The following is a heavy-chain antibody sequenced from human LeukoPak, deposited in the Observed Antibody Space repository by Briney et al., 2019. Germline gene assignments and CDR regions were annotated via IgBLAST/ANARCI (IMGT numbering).Heavy chain of an antibody. V-gene: IGHV3-23*01. D-gene: IGHD6-13*01. CDR3: ARDLGIAAAGTVYYYYYGMDV. CDR1: GFTFSSYA. CDR2: ISGSGGST. Sequence: QTGGSLRLSCAASGFTFSSYAMSWVRQAPGKGLEWVSAISGSGGSTYYADSVKGRFTISRDNSKNTLYLQMNSLRAEDTAVYYCARDLGIAAAGTVYYYYYGMDVWGQGTTVTVSS. J-gene: IGHJ6*02.